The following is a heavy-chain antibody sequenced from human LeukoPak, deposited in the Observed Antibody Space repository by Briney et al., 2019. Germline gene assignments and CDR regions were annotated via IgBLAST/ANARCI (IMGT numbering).Heavy chain of an antibody. V-gene: IGHV1-69*06. CDR2: IIPIFGTA. CDR1: GATFSSNA. Sequence: SVKLSCKASGATFSSNAIRWVRHAPGQGLEWMGGIIPIFGTANYAQKFQGRVTITADKSTSTAYIELSSLRSEDTAVYYCASPDYGGNWGQGTLVTVSS. J-gene: IGHJ4*02. CDR3: ASPDYGGN. D-gene: IGHD4-23*01.